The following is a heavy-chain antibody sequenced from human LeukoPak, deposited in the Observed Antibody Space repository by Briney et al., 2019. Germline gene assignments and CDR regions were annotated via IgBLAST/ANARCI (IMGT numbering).Heavy chain of an antibody. Sequence: ASVKVSCKASGGTFSSYAISWVRQAPGQGLEWMGGIIPIFGTANYAQKFQGRVTITADESTSTAYMELSSLRSEDTAVYYCARSDRVVLHGGMGVWGQGTTVTVSS. CDR3: ARSDRVVLHGGMGV. D-gene: IGHD3-3*01. CDR1: GGTFSSYA. V-gene: IGHV1-69*13. CDR2: IIPIFGTA. J-gene: IGHJ6*02.